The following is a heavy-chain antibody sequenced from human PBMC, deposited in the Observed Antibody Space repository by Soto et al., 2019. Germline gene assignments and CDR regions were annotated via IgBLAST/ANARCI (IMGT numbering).Heavy chain of an antibody. J-gene: IGHJ4*02. V-gene: IGHV3-23*01. CDR1: EFTFSSYS. CDR2: ISGSGDST. CDR3: AKVPTFYDFWSGYSYYFDY. Sequence: GGSLRLSCAASEFTFSSYSMSWVRQAPGKGLEWVSGISGSGDSTYYADSVKGRFTISRDNSKNTLYLQMNSLRAEDTAVYYCAKVPTFYDFWSGYSYYFDYWGQGTLVTVSS. D-gene: IGHD3-3*01.